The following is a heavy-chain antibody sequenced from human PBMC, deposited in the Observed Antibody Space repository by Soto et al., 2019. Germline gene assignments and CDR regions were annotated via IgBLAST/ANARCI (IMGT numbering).Heavy chain of an antibody. Sequence: EVQLVESGGGLVKPGGSLRLSCAASGFTFSSYSMNWVRQAPGKGLEWVSSISSSSSYIYYADSVKGRFTISRDNAKNSLYLQMNSLRAEDKAVYYCASRLGPTVTTRGYWGQGTLVTVSS. CDR3: ASRLGPTVTTRGY. CDR1: GFTFSSYS. V-gene: IGHV3-21*01. J-gene: IGHJ4*02. CDR2: ISSSSSYI. D-gene: IGHD4-17*01.